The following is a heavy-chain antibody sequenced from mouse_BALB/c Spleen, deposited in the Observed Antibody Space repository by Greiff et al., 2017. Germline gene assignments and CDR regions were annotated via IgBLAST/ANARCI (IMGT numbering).Heavy chain of an antibody. CDR1: GYTFTSYW. D-gene: IGHD2-4*01. J-gene: IGHJ3*01. CDR2: IYPGDGDT. CDR3: APYDYGFAY. V-gene: IGHV1-87*01. Sequence: QVQLKQSGAELARPGASVKLSCKASGYTFTSYWMQWVKQRPGQGLEWIGAIYPGDGDTRYTQKFKGKATLTADKSSSTAYMQLSSLASEDSAVYYCAPYDYGFAYWGQGTLVTVSA.